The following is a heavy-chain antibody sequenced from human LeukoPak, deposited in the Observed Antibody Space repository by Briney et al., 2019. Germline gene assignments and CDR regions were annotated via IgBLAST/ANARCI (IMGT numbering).Heavy chain of an antibody. J-gene: IGHJ5*02. Sequence: SETLSLTCTVSGGSISSYYRSWIRQPAGKGLEWIGRIYTSGSTNYNPSLKSRVTMSVDTSKNQFSLKLSSVTAADTAVYYCARGRYDYVWGSYRSWFDPWGQGTLVTVSS. CDR3: ARGRYDYVWGSYRSWFDP. V-gene: IGHV4-4*07. D-gene: IGHD3-16*02. CDR1: GGSISSYY. CDR2: IYTSGST.